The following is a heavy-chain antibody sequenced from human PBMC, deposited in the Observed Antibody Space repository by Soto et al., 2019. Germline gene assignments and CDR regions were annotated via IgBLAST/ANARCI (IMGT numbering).Heavy chain of an antibody. D-gene: IGHD4-17*01. CDR3: ARVRTTGAYDLDY. CDR2: SRNKANGYTT. CDR1: GFTFSDHY. V-gene: IGHV3-72*01. J-gene: IGHJ4*02. Sequence: VHLVESGGGLVQPGGSLRLSCAVSGFTFSDHYMDWVRQALGKGLEWLGRSRNKANGYTTIYAASVKDRFTISRDDSKDSLVLQMNSLKTEDTAVYHCARVRTTGAYDLDYWGQGTLITVSS.